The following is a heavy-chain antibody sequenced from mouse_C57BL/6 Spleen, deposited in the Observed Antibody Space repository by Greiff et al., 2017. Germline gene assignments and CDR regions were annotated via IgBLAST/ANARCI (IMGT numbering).Heavy chain of an antibody. CDR2: IHPNSGST. V-gene: IGHV1-64*01. Sequence: VQLQQPGAELVKPGASVKLSCKASGYTFTSYWMHWVKQRPGQGLEWIGMIHPNSGSTNYNEKFKSKATLTVDKSSSTAYMQLSSLTSEDSAVYYGAREGLRSHIDYWGQGTTVTVSS. CDR3: AREGLRSHIDY. D-gene: IGHD1-1*01. J-gene: IGHJ4*01. CDR1: GYTFTSYW.